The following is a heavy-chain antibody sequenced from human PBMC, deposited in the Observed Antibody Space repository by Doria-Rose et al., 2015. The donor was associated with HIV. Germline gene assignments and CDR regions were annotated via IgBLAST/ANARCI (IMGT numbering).Heavy chain of an antibody. D-gene: IGHD4-17*01. CDR1: GYTFTNYD. V-gene: IGHV1-8*02. Sequence: QVQLVRSGTEVKKPGASVKVSCKASGYTFTNYDVTWVRQATGHGLEWMGWMNPNSTNTGYAQKFQGRVTMTRDTSISTAYMELSSLTSEDTAVYYCARGGTRWPFDYWGQGTLVTVSS. CDR2: MNPNSTNT. CDR3: ARGGTRWPFDY. J-gene: IGHJ4*02.